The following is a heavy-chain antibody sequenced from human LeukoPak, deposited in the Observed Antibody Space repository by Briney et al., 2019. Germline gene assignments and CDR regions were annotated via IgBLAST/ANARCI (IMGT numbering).Heavy chain of an antibody. CDR1: GFTFSSYG. Sequence: GGSLRLSCAASGFTFSSYGMHWVRQAPGKGLEWVAFIRYDGSNKYYADSVKGRFTISRDNSKNTLYLQMNSLRAEDTPVYYCAKATIAAAGYYFDYWGQGTLVTVSS. D-gene: IGHD6-13*01. V-gene: IGHV3-30*02. CDR2: IRYDGSNK. CDR3: AKATIAAAGYYFDY. J-gene: IGHJ4*02.